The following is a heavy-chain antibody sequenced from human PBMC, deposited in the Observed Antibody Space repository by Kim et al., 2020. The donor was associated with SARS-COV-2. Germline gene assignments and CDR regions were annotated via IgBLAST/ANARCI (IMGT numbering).Heavy chain of an antibody. D-gene: IGHD3-22*01. Sequence: SETLSLTCTVSGGSISSGGYYWSWIRQHPGKGLEWIGYIYYSGSTYYNPSLKSRVTISVDTSKNQFSLKLSSVTAADTAVYYCARGYYDSSAPRGAGYYFDYWGQGTLVTVSS. CDR1: GGSISSGGYY. V-gene: IGHV4-31*03. CDR3: ARGYYDSSAPRGAGYYFDY. J-gene: IGHJ4*02. CDR2: IYYSGST.